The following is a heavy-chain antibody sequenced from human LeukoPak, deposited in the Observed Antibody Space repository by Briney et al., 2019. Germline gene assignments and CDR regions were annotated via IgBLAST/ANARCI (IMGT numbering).Heavy chain of an antibody. J-gene: IGHJ4*02. CDR3: AKADTAMVTPFDY. V-gene: IGHV3-23*01. CDR2: ISGSGGST. D-gene: IGHD5-18*01. CDR1: GFTFSSYA. Sequence: PGGSLRLSCAASGFTFSSYAMSWVRQAPGKGLEWVSAISGSGGSTYYADSVKGRFTISRDNSKNTLYLQMNSLRAEDAAVYYCAKADTAMVTPFDYWGQGTLVTVSS.